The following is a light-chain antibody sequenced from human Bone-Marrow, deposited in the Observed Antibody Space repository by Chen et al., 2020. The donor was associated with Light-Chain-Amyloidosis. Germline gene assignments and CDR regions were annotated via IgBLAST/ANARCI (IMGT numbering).Light chain of an antibody. J-gene: IGLJ3*02. CDR2: DNN. V-gene: IGLV1-44*01. CDR1: SSNIGSNT. Sequence: QSVLTQPPSASGTPGQRVTISCSGSSSNIGSNTVNWYQQLPGTAPKLLIYDNNQRPSGVPARVSGSKSGTSASLAISGLQAEDEADYYCAAWDDSLNGPWVFGGGTKLTV. CDR3: AAWDDSLNGPWV.